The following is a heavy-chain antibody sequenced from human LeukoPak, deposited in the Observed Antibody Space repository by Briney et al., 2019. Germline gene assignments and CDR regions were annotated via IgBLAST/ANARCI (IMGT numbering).Heavy chain of an antibody. D-gene: IGHD3-22*01. CDR1: GFTFSNYG. Sequence: GGSLRLSCAASGFTFSNYGMHWVRQAPGKGLEWVAVIWYDGSNKYYADSVKGRFTISRDNSKNTLDLQMNSLRAEDTAVYYCARAYYDSSGHYEYYFDYWGQGTLVTVAS. CDR2: IWYDGSNK. J-gene: IGHJ4*02. CDR3: ARAYYDSSGHYEYYFDY. V-gene: IGHV3-33*01.